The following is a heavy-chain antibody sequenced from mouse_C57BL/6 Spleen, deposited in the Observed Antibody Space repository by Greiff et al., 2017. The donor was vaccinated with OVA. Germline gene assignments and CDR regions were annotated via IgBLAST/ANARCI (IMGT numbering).Heavy chain of an antibody. V-gene: IGHV1-53*01. CDR2: INPSNGGT. J-gene: IGHJ2*01. D-gene: IGHD1-1*01. CDR1: GYTFTSYW. Sequence: QVQLQQPGTELVKPGASVKLSCKASGYTFTSYWMHWVKQRPGQGLEWIGNINPSNGGTNYNEKFKSKATLTVDKSSSTAYMQLSSLTSEDSAVYYCAGEEGLGYGSSYYFDYWGQGTTLTVSS. CDR3: AGEEGLGYGSSYYFDY.